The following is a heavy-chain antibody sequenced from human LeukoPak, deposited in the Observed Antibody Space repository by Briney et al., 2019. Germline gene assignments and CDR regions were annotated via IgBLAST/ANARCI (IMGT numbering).Heavy chain of an antibody. CDR2: INPSGGRT. Sequence: ASVKVSCKASGYTFSSYYIKWVRQAPGQGLEWVGIINPSGGRTSYAQKFQGRLTTTRDMSTSTVFMELSSLRSDDTAVYYCATDPGEMATIEEYWGQGTLVIVSS. CDR1: GYTFSSYY. V-gene: IGHV1-46*01. J-gene: IGHJ4*02. CDR3: ATDPGEMATIEEY. D-gene: IGHD5-24*01.